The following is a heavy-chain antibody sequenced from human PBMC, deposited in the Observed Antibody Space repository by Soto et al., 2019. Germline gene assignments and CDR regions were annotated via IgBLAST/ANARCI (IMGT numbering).Heavy chain of an antibody. CDR2: IRDSGGST. CDR3: AKAGGRVALMDY. Sequence: EVQLLESGGGLVQPGGSLRLSCAASGFTFSSYAINWVRQAPGKGLEWVSVIRDSGGSTYYADSVKGRFTISRDNSKNTLYLQMNSLRAEDTAVYYCAKAGGRVALMDYWGQGTLVTVSS. D-gene: IGHD3-16*01. CDR1: GFTFSSYA. V-gene: IGHV3-23*01. J-gene: IGHJ4*02.